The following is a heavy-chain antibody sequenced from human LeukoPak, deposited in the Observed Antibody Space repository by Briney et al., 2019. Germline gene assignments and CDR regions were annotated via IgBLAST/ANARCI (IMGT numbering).Heavy chain of an antibody. CDR3: AKSSLTMVRGVIVHYYYGMDV. CDR1: GYSISSGYY. D-gene: IGHD3-10*01. CDR2: IYHSGST. J-gene: IGHJ6*02. V-gene: IGHV4-38-2*02. Sequence: PSETLSLTCTVSGYSISSGYYWGWIRQPPGKGLEWIGSIYHSGSTYYNPSLKSRVTISVDTSKNQFSLKLSSVTAADTAVYYCAKSSLTMVRGVIVHYYYGMDVWGQGTTVTVSS.